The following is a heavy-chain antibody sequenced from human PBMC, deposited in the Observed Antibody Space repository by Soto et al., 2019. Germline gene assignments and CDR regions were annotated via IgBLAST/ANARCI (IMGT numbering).Heavy chain of an antibody. CDR1: GFTFTNYW. V-gene: IGHV3-74*01. Sequence: EVQLVQSGGGSVQPGGSLRLSCAASGFTFTNYWMHWVRQVPGKGLVWVSRIDGVGTGTSYSDSVRGRFTISRYNAENMLYLQMNSLRSEDTAVYYCTTVFEYWCQGTLVTVSS. CDR3: TTVFEY. CDR2: IDGVGTGT. J-gene: IGHJ4*02.